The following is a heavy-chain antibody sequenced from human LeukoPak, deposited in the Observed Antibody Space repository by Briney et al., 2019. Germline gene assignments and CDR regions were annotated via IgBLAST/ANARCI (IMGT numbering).Heavy chain of an antibody. CDR2: ISGDGGSA. Sequence: GGSLRLSCAISGITFDDYAMQWVRQAPGKGLEWVSLISGDGGSAYYSDSVKGRFTISRDNNNKSLYLQMDSPRTEDTALYYCASPGAWGPTIGDYWGQGTLVIVSS. D-gene: IGHD5-12*01. J-gene: IGHJ4*02. V-gene: IGHV3-43*02. CDR1: GITFDDYA. CDR3: ASPGAWGPTIGDY.